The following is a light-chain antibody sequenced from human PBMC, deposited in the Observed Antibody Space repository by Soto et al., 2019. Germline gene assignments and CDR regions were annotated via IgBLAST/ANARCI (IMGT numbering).Light chain of an antibody. J-gene: IGKJ1*01. CDR2: GAS. V-gene: IGKV3-15*01. CDR1: QSVSSN. Sequence: EIVMIQSPATLSVSQGERATLSCRASQSVSSNLAWYQQKPGQAPRLLIYGASTRATGIPARFSGSGSGTEFTLTISSLQSEDFAVYYCQQYNNWPPKFGQGTKV. CDR3: QQYNNWPPK.